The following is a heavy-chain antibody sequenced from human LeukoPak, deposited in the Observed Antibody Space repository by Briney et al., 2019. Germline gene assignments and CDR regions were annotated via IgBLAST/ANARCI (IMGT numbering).Heavy chain of an antibody. CDR3: ARVRYDYSGKDFDY. Sequence: ASVKVSCKASGYTFSDYYMHWVRQAPGQGLEWMGWINPNSGGTKYAQKFQGRVTMTRDTSISTVYMELSRLRSDDAAVYYCARVRYDYSGKDFDYWGQGTLVTVSS. V-gene: IGHV1-2*02. CDR1: GYTFSDYY. J-gene: IGHJ4*02. D-gene: IGHD4-23*01. CDR2: INPNSGGT.